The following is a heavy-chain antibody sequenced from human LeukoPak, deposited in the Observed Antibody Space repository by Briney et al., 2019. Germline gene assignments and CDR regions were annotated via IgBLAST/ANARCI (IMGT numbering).Heavy chain of an antibody. CDR2: ISISGTTV. CDR1: EFTFTDYY. V-gene: IGHV3-11*04. Sequence: NPGGSLRLSCAASEFTFTDYYMSWIRQAPGKGLEWLSYISISGTTVYYTDSVKGRFTVSRDNAKNSLYLQMNSLGAEDTAVYYCAKSWRLGFYSSGWYVAEYFQHWGQGTLVTVSS. J-gene: IGHJ1*01. CDR3: AKSWRLGFYSSGWYVAEYFQH. D-gene: IGHD6-19*01.